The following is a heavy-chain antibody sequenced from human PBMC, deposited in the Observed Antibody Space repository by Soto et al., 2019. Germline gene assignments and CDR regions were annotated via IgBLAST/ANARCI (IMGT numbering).Heavy chain of an antibody. CDR3: SRHSYCSSTSCYWHLDS. Sequence: PGESVKISCKGSGYNVSDNWSTWVRQMPGKGLEWMGRIDPSDSYTNYSPSFQGHVTISADKSISTAYLQWSSLKASDTAMYYCSRHSYCSSTSCYWHLDSWGRGTLVTVSS. V-gene: IGHV5-10-1*01. CDR2: IDPSDSYT. CDR1: GYNVSDNW. D-gene: IGHD2-2*01. J-gene: IGHJ4*02.